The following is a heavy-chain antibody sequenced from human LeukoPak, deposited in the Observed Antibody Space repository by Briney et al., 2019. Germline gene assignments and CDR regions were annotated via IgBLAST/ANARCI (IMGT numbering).Heavy chain of an antibody. V-gene: IGHV3-9*01. D-gene: IGHD6-19*01. CDR1: GFTFYNYA. J-gene: IGHJ3*01. CDR2: LSWDSGSP. Sequence: GGSLRLSCAASGFTFYNYAMHWVRQVPGKGLEWVSGLSWDSGSPGHADSVKGRFTISRDNAKKFLYVQMNDLRVEDTALYYCVKAGARGKYSCWSGDVLDVWGQGTKVTVSS. CDR3: VKAGARGKYSCWSGDVLDV.